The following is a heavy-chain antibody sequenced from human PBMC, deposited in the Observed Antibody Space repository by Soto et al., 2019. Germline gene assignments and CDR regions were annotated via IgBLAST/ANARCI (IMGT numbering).Heavy chain of an antibody. CDR1: GGSISSYY. Sequence: SETLSLTCTVFGGSISSYYWSWIRQPPGKGLEWIGYIYYSGSTNYNPSLKSRVTISVDTSKNQFSLKLSSVTAADTAVYYCARSRPLVGYSSGWAHQRNYYYYGMDVWGQGTTVTVSS. V-gene: IGHV4-59*08. CDR2: IYYSGST. J-gene: IGHJ6*02. CDR3: ARSRPLVGYSSGWAHQRNYYYYGMDV. D-gene: IGHD6-19*01.